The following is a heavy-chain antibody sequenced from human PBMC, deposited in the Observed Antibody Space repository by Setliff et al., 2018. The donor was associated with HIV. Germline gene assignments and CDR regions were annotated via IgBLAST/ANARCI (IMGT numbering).Heavy chain of an antibody. V-gene: IGHV1-24*01. J-gene: IGHJ4*02. CDR2: FDPEDNKI. Sequence: GASVKVSCKASGYTVTELSINWVRQAPGKGPEWMGGFDPEDNKIVYAQKFQGRVTTTEDTSTDTAYMELSSLRPEDTAVYYCATRIRDGHRGYGYFDFWGQGTLVTVSS. CDR3: ATRIRDGHRGYGYFDF. CDR1: GYTVTELS. D-gene: IGHD5-12*01.